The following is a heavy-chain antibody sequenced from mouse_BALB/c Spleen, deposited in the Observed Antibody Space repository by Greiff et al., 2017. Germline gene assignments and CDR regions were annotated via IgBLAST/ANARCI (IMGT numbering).Heavy chain of an antibody. D-gene: IGHD2-1*01. Sequence: EVKLLESGAELVKPGASVKLSCTASGFNIKDTYMHWVKQRPEQGLEWIGRIDPANGNTKYDPKFQGKATITADTSSNTAYLQLSSLTSEDTAVYYCAVGNYGDAMDYWGQGTSVTVSS. CDR2: IDPANGNT. CDR3: AVGNYGDAMDY. J-gene: IGHJ4*01. CDR1: GFNIKDTY. V-gene: IGHV14-3*02.